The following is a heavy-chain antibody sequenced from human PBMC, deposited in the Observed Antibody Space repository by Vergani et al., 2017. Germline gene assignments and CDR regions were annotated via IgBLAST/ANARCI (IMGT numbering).Heavy chain of an antibody. J-gene: IGHJ4*02. V-gene: IGHV3-23*04. CDR1: GFTFSSYS. D-gene: IGHD3-22*01. CDR3: AAPMIVVVPPHY. Sequence: EVQLVESGGGLVKPGGSLRLSCAASGFTFSSYSMNWVRQAPGKGLEWVSAISGSGGSTYYADSVKGRFTISRDNSKNTLYLQMNSLRAEDTAVYYCAAPMIVVVPPHYWGQGTLVTVSS. CDR2: ISGSGGST.